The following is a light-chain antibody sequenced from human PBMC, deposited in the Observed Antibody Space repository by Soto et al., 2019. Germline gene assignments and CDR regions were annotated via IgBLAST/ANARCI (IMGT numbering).Light chain of an antibody. J-gene: IGLJ2*01. Sequence: QSALAQPASVSGSPGQSITISCAGTNRDVGGYNYVSWYQQYPCKAPKLIIYEVTYRPSGVSNRFSGSKSGNTSSLTISGLQAGDEADYYCSSYSSSSALDVIFGGGTKLTVL. V-gene: IGLV2-14*01. CDR2: EVT. CDR3: SSYSSSSALDVI. CDR1: NRDVGGYNY.